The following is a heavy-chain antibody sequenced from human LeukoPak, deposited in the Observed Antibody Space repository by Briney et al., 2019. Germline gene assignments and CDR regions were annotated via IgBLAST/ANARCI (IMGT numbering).Heavy chain of an antibody. J-gene: IGHJ4*02. CDR1: GFIFSSYA. CDR2: ISGSGGST. Sequence: GSLRLSCAASGFIFSSYAMSWVRQAPGKGQEWASAISGSGGSTYYADSVKGRFTISRDNSKNTLYLQMNSLRAEDTAVYYCAKGGTLDYGVFDYWGQGTLVTVSS. CDR3: AKGGTLDYGVFDY. D-gene: IGHD4-17*01. V-gene: IGHV3-23*01.